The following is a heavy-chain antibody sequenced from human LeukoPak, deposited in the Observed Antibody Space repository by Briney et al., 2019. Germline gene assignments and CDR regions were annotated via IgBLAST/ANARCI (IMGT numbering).Heavy chain of an antibody. V-gene: IGHV1-69*13. CDR1: GDTFTGYA. J-gene: IGHJ3*01. D-gene: IGHD2-15*01. CDR3: ARYRVVGLEIDNAFDV. Sequence: ASVKVSCKASGDTFTGYAMSWVRQAPGQGLEWMGGIIPVFGTANYAQKFQGRVTITAAESTSTAYMELSSLRSEDTAVYYCARYRVVGLEIDNAFDVWGHGTMVTVSS. CDR2: IIPVFGTA.